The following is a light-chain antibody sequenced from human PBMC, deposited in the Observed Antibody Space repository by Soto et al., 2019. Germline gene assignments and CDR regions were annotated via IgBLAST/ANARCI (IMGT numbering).Light chain of an antibody. Sequence: ESVLTQSPATLSLSPGDRATLSCRASHSITNSLAWYRHQPGQPPRLLIYDASKRATGIPARFIGSGSGTHFTLTISSLEPEDFGLYYCQQRSNWPSVTFGGGTKVDIK. CDR1: HSITNS. V-gene: IGKV3-11*01. CDR3: QQRSNWPSVT. CDR2: DAS. J-gene: IGKJ4*01.